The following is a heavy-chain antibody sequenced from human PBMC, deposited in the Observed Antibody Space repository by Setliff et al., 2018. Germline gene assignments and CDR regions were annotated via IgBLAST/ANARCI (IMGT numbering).Heavy chain of an antibody. Sequence: SETLSLTCTVSGGSISSYYWSWIRQPAGKGLEWIGHIYIGGSANYNPSLKSRVTTSIDTSKNQFSLKLNSVTAADMAVYYCAREQWLDPPGYYYMDVWAKGATVTVSS. CDR1: GGSISSYY. J-gene: IGHJ6*03. D-gene: IGHD6-19*01. V-gene: IGHV4-4*07. CDR3: AREQWLDPPGYYYMDV. CDR2: IYIGGSA.